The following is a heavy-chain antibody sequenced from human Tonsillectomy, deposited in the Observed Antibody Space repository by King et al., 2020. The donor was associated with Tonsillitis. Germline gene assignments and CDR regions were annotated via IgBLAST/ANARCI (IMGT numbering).Heavy chain of an antibody. CDR3: TTGIRGSGWYGYY. CDR2: IKNKGDGGTT. D-gene: IGHD6-19*01. J-gene: IGHJ4*02. V-gene: IGHV3-15*01. Sequence: VQLVESGGGLVKPGGSLRLSCAPSGFSFSNAWMNWVRQAPGKGLEWIGVIKNKGDGGTTDYAAPVNGRFTISRDDSKDTVYLQMNSLKTEDTALYYCTTGIRGSGWYGYYWGQGTLVTVSS. CDR1: GFSFSNAW.